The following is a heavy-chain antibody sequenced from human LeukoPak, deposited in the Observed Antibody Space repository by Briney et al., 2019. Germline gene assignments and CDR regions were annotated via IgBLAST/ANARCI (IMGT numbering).Heavy chain of an antibody. J-gene: IGHJ4*02. CDR2: ISSSGSTI. V-gene: IGHV3-11*04. Sequence: GGSLRLSCAASGFTFSDYYMSWIRQAPGKGLEWVSYISSSGSTIYYADSVKGRFTISRDNAKNSLYLQMNSLRAEDTAVYYCARDLYYDSSGYSLGYWGQGTLVTVSS. CDR3: ARDLYYDSSGYSLGY. CDR1: GFTFSDYY. D-gene: IGHD3-22*01.